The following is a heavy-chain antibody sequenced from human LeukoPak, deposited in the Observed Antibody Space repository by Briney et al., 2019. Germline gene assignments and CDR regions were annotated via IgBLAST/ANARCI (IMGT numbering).Heavy chain of an antibody. Sequence: GGSLRLSCAASGFTVNSNYMSWVRQAPGKGLEWVSVLYSGGATYYADSVKGRFTISRDNSKNTLYLQMNSLRAEDTAVYYCAREGWGLGYCSSTSYPDYFDYWGQGTLVTVSS. V-gene: IGHV3-53*01. CDR2: LYSGGAT. D-gene: IGHD2-2*01. CDR1: GFTVNSNY. J-gene: IGHJ4*02. CDR3: AREGWGLGYCSSTSYPDYFDY.